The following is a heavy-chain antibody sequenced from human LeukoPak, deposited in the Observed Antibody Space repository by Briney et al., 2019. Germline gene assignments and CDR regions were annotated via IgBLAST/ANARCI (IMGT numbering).Heavy chain of an antibody. CDR3: ARRAVTYYYGSGSYYRGPYYFDY. CDR2: INHSGST. D-gene: IGHD3-10*01. Sequence: PSETLSLTCAVYGGSFSGYYWSWIRQPPGKGLEWIGEINHSGSTNYNPSLKSRVTISVDTSKNQFSLKLSSVTAADTAVYYCARRAVTYYYGSGSYYRGPYYFDYWGQGTLVTVSS. V-gene: IGHV4-34*01. J-gene: IGHJ4*02. CDR1: GGSFSGYY.